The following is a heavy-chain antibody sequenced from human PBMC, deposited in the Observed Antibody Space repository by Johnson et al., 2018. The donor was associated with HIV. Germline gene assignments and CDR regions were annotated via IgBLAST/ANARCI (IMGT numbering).Heavy chain of an antibody. D-gene: IGHD3-10*01. V-gene: IGHV3-33*05. CDR2: ISYDENNK. CDR1: GFTFSSYG. CDR3: ARGPTRFAAFDI. Sequence: QVQLMESGGGVVQPGRSLRLSCAASGFTFSSYGMHWVRQAPGKGLEWVAVISYDENNKYYADSVKGRFTISRDNSKNTLYLQMNSLRAEDTAVHYCARGPTRFAAFDIWGQGTMVTVSS. J-gene: IGHJ3*02.